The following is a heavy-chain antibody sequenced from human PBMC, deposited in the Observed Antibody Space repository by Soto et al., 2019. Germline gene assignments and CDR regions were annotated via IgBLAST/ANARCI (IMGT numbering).Heavy chain of an antibody. V-gene: IGHV1-2*02. J-gene: IGHJ6*02. CDR2: INPNSGGT. CDR1: GYTFTGYY. D-gene: IGHD4-17*01. CDR3: ARIMTTVTTAFYYYGMDV. Sequence: ASVKVSCKASGYTFTGYYMHWVRQAPGQGLEWMGWINPNSGGTNYAQKFQGRVTMTRDTSISTAYMELSRLRSDDTAVYYCARIMTTVTTAFYYYGMDVWGQGTTVTVAS.